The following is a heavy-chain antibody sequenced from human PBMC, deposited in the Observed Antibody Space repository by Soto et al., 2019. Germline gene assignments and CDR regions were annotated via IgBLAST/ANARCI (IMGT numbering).Heavy chain of an antibody. J-gene: IGHJ1*01. CDR2: INAGNGNT. D-gene: IGHD6-19*01. V-gene: IGHV1-3*01. CDR1: GYTFTSYA. Sequence: ASVKVSCKASGYTFTSYAMHWVRQAPGQRLEWMGWINAGNGNTKYSQKFQGRVTITRDTSASTAYMELSSLRSEDTAVYYCAIGPDSSGWYNEYFQHWGQGTLVTVS. CDR3: AIGPDSSGWYNEYFQH.